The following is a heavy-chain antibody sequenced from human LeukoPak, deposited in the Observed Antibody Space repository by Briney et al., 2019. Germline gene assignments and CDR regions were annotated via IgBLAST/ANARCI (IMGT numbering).Heavy chain of an antibody. J-gene: IGHJ4*02. CDR3: AKVESSGIAPDY. D-gene: IGHD6-13*01. CDR1: GFTFSSYG. CDR2: ISGGGVST. Sequence: GGSLRLSCAASGFTFSSYGMSWVRQAPGKGLEWVSGISGGGVSTYYADSVKGRFTISRDNSKNTLYLQMNSLRAEDTAVYYCAKVESSGIAPDYWGQGTLVTVSS. V-gene: IGHV3-23*01.